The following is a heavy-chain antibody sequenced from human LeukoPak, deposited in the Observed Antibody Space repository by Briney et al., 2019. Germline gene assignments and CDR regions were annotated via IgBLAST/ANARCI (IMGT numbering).Heavy chain of an antibody. J-gene: IGHJ5*02. D-gene: IGHD6-13*01. CDR1: GGSISSSSYY. CDR2: INYSGNT. CDR3: ARDLSSLNWFDP. V-gene: IGHV4-39*07. Sequence: SETLSLTCTVSGGSISSSSYYWGWIRQPPGKGLQWIGSINYSGNTYYNPSLKSRVTISVDTSKNQFSLKLSSVTAADTAVYYCARDLSSLNWFDPWGQGTLVTVSS.